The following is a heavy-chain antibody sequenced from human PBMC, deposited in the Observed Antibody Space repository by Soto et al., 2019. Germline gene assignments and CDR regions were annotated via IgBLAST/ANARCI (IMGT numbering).Heavy chain of an antibody. J-gene: IGHJ6*02. D-gene: IGHD1-26*01. CDR1: GYTFTNYG. Sequence: ASVKVSCKASGYTFTNYGISWVRQAPGQGLEWMGWMNAYNGNTIFAQKLQGRVSMTTDTSTSTAYMELRGLRSDDTAVYYCARDRELVGFRYYYGMDVWGQGTTVTVSS. CDR2: MNAYNGNT. V-gene: IGHV1-18*04. CDR3: ARDRELVGFRYYYGMDV.